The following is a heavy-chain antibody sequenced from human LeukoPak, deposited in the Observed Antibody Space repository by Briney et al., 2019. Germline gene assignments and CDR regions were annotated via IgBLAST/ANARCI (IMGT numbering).Heavy chain of an antibody. CDR3: ARPPQLLWSYWYFDL. CDR1: GGTFSGYA. D-gene: IGHD3-10*01. J-gene: IGHJ2*01. CDR2: IIPIFGTA. V-gene: IGHV1-69*13. Sequence: GASVKVSCKASGGTFSGYAISWVRQAPGQGLEWMGGIIPIFGTANYAQKFQGRVTITADESTSTAYMELSSLRSEDTAVYYCARPPQLLWSYWYFDLWGRGTLVTVSS.